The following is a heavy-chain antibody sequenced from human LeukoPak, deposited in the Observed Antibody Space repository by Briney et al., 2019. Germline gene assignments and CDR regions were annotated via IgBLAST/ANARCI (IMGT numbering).Heavy chain of an antibody. V-gene: IGHV1-8*03. Sequence: ASVKVSCKASGYTFTSYDINWVRQATGQGLEWMGWMNPNSGNTGYAQKFQGRVTITRNTSISTAYMELSSLRSEDTAVYYCARVIAYYDFWSGYYNYYYYMDVWGKGTTVTVSS. J-gene: IGHJ6*03. D-gene: IGHD3-3*01. CDR2: MNPNSGNT. CDR3: ARVIAYYDFWSGYYNYYYYMDV. CDR1: GYTFTSYD.